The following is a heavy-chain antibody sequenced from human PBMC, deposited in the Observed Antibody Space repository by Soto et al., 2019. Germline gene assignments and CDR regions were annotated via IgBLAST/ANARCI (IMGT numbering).Heavy chain of an antibody. CDR3: ARREIQGPIDY. Sequence: SETLSLTCAVSEHSISSSSWWGWIRQPPGKGLEWIGYIYYSGTTYYNPSLKSRVTMSVDTSKNQFSLKLTSVTAVDTAVYYCARREIQGPIDYWGQGTLVTVS. CDR1: EHSISSSSW. CDR2: IYYSGTT. V-gene: IGHV4-28*01. J-gene: IGHJ4*02. D-gene: IGHD1-26*01.